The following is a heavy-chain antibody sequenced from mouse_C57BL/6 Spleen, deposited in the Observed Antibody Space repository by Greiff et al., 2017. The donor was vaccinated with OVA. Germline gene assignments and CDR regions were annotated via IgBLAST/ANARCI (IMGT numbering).Heavy chain of an antibody. J-gene: IGHJ2*01. V-gene: IGHV1-82*01. CDR1: GYAFSSSW. D-gene: IGHD2-2*01. Sequence: VKLMESGPELVKPGASVKISCKASGYAFSSSWMNWVKQRPGKGLEWIGRIYPGDGDTNYNGKFKGKATLTADKASSTAYMQLSSLTSEDSAVYFCARGTGNGYYVDYWGQGTTLTVSS. CDR2: IYPGDGDT. CDR3: ARGTGNGYYVDY.